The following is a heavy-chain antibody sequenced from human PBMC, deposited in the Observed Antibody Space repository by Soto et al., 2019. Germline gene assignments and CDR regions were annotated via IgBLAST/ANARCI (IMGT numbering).Heavy chain of an antibody. D-gene: IGHD1-26*01. Sequence: PGGSLRLSCAASGFTFSSYDMHWVRQATGKGLEWVSAIGTAGDTYYPGSVKGRFTISRDNSKNTLYLQMNSLRAEDTAVYYCARDLRAGALFYFDYWGQGTLVTVSS. CDR2: IGTAGDT. V-gene: IGHV3-13*01. CDR3: ARDLRAGALFYFDY. CDR1: GFTFSSYD. J-gene: IGHJ4*02.